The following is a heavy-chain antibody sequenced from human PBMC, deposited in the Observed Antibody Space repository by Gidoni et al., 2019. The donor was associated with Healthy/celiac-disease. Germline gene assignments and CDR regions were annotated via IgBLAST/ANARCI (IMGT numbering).Heavy chain of an antibody. CDR3: AKDLYGDHGAFDI. Sequence: EVQLVESGGGLVQPGRSLRLSCAASGFPFDDYAMHWVRQAPGKGLEWVSGISWNSGSIGYADSVKGRFTISRDNAKNSLYLQMNSLRAEDTALYYCAKDLYGDHGAFDIWGQGTMVTVSS. J-gene: IGHJ3*02. D-gene: IGHD4-17*01. V-gene: IGHV3-9*01. CDR2: ISWNSGSI. CDR1: GFPFDDYA.